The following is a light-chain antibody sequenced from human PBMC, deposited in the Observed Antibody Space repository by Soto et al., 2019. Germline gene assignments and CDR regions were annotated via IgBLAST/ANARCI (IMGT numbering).Light chain of an antibody. CDR3: SSYTSSSTLV. CDR2: EVS. V-gene: IGLV2-14*01. CDR1: SSDVGGYNY. Sequence: QPASVSGSPGQSITISCTGTSSDVGGYNYVSWYQQHPGKAPKLMIYEVSNRPSGVSNRFSGSKSGNTASLTISGLQAEDEADYYSSSYTSSSTLVFGGGTKLTVL. J-gene: IGLJ2*01.